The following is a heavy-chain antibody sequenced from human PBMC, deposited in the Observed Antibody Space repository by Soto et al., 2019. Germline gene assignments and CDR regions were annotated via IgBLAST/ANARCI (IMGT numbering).Heavy chain of an antibody. CDR1: GYTFTGYY. V-gene: IGHV1-2*04. J-gene: IGHJ5*02. CDR3: ARADYGGNSFPQFDP. D-gene: IGHD4-17*01. Sequence: GASVKVSCKASGYTFTGYYMHWVRQAPGQGLEWMGWINPNSGGTNYAQKFQGWVTMTRDTSISTAYMELSRLRSDDTAVYYCARADYGGNSFPQFDPWGQGTLVTVSS. CDR2: INPNSGGT.